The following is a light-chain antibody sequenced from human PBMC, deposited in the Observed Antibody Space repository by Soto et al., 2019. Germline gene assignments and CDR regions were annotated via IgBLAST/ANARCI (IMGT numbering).Light chain of an antibody. CDR2: DAS. CDR3: QQYDNRPEA. Sequence: DIQMTQSPSSLSASVGDRVTITCQASQDISNYLNWYQQKPGKAPKLLIYDASNLETGIPSRFSGSGSGTDFTFTISSLQPEDIATYYCQQYDNRPEAFGQGTRLEIK. CDR1: QDISNY. V-gene: IGKV1-33*01. J-gene: IGKJ5*01.